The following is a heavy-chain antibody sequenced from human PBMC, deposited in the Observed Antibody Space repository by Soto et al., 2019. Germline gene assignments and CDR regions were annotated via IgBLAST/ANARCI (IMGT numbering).Heavy chain of an antibody. J-gene: IGHJ4*02. V-gene: IGHV3-15*01. D-gene: IGHD1-1*01. CDR1: GFTFNNSC. Sequence: EVQLVESGGGLVKPGGSLRLSCAASGFTFNNSCMSWVRQAPGKGLEWVCRIKSNTDGGKVDYAAPVNGRFTISRDDSKNTVYLQMNSLKTEDTAVYYCATDLKTGTERGKFDYWGQGTLVTVTS. CDR3: ATDLKTGTERGKFDY. CDR2: IKSNTDGGKV.